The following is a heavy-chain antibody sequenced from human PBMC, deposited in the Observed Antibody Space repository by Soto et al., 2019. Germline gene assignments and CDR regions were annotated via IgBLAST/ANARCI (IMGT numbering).Heavy chain of an antibody. CDR1: GFTFDDYA. CDR2: ISWNSGSI. D-gene: IGHD2-2*01. CDR3: AKVYCSSTSCYYAFDI. V-gene: IGHV3-9*01. Sequence: EVQLVESGGGLVQPGRSLRLSCAASGFTFDDYAMQWVRQAPGKGLEWVSGISWNSGSIGYADSVKGRFTISRDNAKNSLYLQMNSLRAEDTALYYCAKVYCSSTSCYYAFDIWGQGTMVTVSS. J-gene: IGHJ3*02.